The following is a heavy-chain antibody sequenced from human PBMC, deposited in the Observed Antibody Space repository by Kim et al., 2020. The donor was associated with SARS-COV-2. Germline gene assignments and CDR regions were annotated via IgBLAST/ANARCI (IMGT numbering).Heavy chain of an antibody. CDR1: GYTFTSYY. CDR3: ARVSVAADHFDY. Sequence: ASVKVSCKASGYTFTSYYIHWVRQAPGQGLEWMGIINPSGGSTRYAQKFQGRVTMTRDTSTSTVYMELSSLRSEDTAVYYCARVSVAADHFDYWGQGTLVTVSS. J-gene: IGHJ4*02. V-gene: IGHV1-46*01. D-gene: IGHD2-2*01. CDR2: INPSGGST.